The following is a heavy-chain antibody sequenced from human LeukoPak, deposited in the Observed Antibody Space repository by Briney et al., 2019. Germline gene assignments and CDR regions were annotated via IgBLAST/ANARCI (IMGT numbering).Heavy chain of an antibody. CDR2: IIGSGDST. Sequence: GGSLRLSCAASGFIFSTYAMSWVRQAPGKGLEWVSGIIGSGDSTYYADSVKGRFTISRDNSKNTVYLQMNSLRAEDTAVYYCAKVMKGSERLTMVRGVIIKTAGLYYMDVWGKGTTVTVSS. V-gene: IGHV3-23*01. J-gene: IGHJ6*03. CDR3: AKVMKGSERLTMVRGVIIKTAGLYYMDV. D-gene: IGHD3-10*01. CDR1: GFIFSTYA.